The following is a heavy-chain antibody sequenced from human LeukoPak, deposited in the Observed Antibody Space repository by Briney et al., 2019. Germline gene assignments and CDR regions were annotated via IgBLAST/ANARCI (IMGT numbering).Heavy chain of an antibody. CDR3: ARSRLWLRDAFDI. V-gene: IGHV4-59*11. Sequence: SETLSLTCTVSGGSITSHYWSWVRQPPGKGLEWIAYLFDSVRTKDNPSLKSRVTISVDTSKNQFSLKLSSVTAADTAVYYCARSRLWLRDAFDIWGQGTMVTVSS. CDR1: GGSITSHY. D-gene: IGHD5-12*01. CDR2: LFDSVRT. J-gene: IGHJ3*02.